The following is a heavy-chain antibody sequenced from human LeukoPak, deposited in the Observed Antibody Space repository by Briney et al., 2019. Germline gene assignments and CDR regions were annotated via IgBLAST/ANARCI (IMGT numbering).Heavy chain of an antibody. CDR2: INPNSGGT. CDR1: GYTFTGYY. V-gene: IGHV1-2*02. Sequence: ASVKVSCKASGYTFTGYYMHWVRQAPGQGLEWMGWINPNSGGTNYAQKFQGRVTMTRDTSISTAYMELSRLRSDDTAVYYCARDRCSGGSCYPLYYYYYMDVWGKGTTVTVSS. D-gene: IGHD2-15*01. J-gene: IGHJ6*03. CDR3: ARDRCSGGSCYPLYYYYYMDV.